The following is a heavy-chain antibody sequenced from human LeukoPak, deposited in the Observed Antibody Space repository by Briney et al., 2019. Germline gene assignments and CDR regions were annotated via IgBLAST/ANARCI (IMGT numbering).Heavy chain of an antibody. V-gene: IGHV4-4*07. D-gene: IGHD6-13*01. CDR2: ISTSGST. J-gene: IGHJ5*02. CDR3: ARGYSSSWYWFDP. Sequence: SETLSLTCTVSSGSVSSYFWSWIRQPAGKGLEWIGRISTSGSTNYNPSLKSRVTMSLDTSKSQFSLKLSSVTAADTAVYYCARGYSSSWYWFDPWGQGTLVTVSS. CDR1: SGSVSSYF.